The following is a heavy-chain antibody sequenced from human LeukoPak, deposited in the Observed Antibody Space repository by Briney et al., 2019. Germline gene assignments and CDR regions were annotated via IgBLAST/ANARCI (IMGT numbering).Heavy chain of an antibody. CDR3: ASITAAGYFQH. V-gene: IGHV4-38-2*02. CDR1: GYSISSGYY. D-gene: IGHD6-6*01. CDR2: IYHSGST. Sequence: SETLSLTCTVSGYSISSGYYWGRIRQPPGKGLEWIGSIYHSGSTNYNPSLKSRVTISVDTSKNQFSLKLTSVSAADTAVYYCASITAAGYFQHWGQGTLVTVSS. J-gene: IGHJ1*01.